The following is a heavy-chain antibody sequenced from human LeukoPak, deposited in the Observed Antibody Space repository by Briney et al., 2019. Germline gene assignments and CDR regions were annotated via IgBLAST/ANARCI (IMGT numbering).Heavy chain of an antibody. Sequence: SETLSLTCAVYGGSFSGYYWSWIRQPPGKGLEWIGEINHSGSTNYNPSLKSRVTMSVDTSKNQFSLKLSSVTAADTAVYYCARERAKGSGSYGGDLLFDYWGQGTLVTVSS. D-gene: IGHD1-26*01. CDR2: INHSGST. CDR1: GGSFSGYY. CDR3: ARERAKGSGSYGGDLLFDY. J-gene: IGHJ4*02. V-gene: IGHV4-34*01.